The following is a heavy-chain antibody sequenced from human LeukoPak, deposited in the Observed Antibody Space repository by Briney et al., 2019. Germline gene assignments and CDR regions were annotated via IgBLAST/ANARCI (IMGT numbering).Heavy chain of an antibody. CDR2: VYSSGNT. CDR3: ARRNDFGI. Sequence: PSGTLSLTCTVSGGSISGDHWNWIRQPSGRGLEWIGYVYSSGNTNYNPSLKSRVTISIDTSKNQFSLKLSSVTAADTAVYYCARRNDFGIWGQGTMVTVSS. J-gene: IGHJ3*02. V-gene: IGHV4-59*08. CDR1: GGSISGDH.